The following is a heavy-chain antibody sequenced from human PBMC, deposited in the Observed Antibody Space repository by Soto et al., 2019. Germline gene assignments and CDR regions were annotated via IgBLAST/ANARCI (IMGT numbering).Heavy chain of an antibody. CDR2: IFYAGNT. CDR3: ARQAAAPGIDLWFDP. J-gene: IGHJ5*02. CDR1: GGSISSSRSY. D-gene: IGHD6-13*01. V-gene: IGHV4-39*01. Sequence: QLQLQESGPGLVKPSETLSLTCNVSGGSISSSRSYWAWFRQPPGKELEWIAKIFYAGNTYYNPSLKSRVTVSVDSSKNQFSLKLDSVTAADTAVYYCARQAAAPGIDLWFDPWGQGTLVTVSS.